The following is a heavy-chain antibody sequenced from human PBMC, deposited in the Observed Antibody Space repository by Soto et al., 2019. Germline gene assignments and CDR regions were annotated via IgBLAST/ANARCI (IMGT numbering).Heavy chain of an antibody. V-gene: IGHV4-4*02. J-gene: IGHJ4*02. CDR2: VYHSGST. D-gene: IGHD1-1*01. CDR3: ASTSTSGTRFDY. Sequence: QVQLQESGPGLVKPSGTLSLTCAVSGGSISTSNWWSWVRQPPGKGLGWIGEVYHSGSTNYNPSFKSRVAMSVDKSKNQFSLKLNSVTAADTALYYCASTSTSGTRFDYGGQGSLVTVSS. CDR1: GGSISTSNW.